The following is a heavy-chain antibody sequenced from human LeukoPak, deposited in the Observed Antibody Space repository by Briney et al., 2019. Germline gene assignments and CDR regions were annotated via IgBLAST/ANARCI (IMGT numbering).Heavy chain of an antibody. V-gene: IGHV3-30*18. CDR2: ILYDGSNK. J-gene: IGHJ2*01. D-gene: IGHD1-26*01. CDR3: AKESIAGATTHVFDI. Sequence: GGSLRLSCAASGFTFSSYGMHWVRQAPGKGLEWVAVILYDGSNKYYADSVKGRFTISRDNSKNTLYLQMNSLRPEDTAVYFCAKESIAGATTHVFDIWGRGTLVTVSS. CDR1: GFTFSSYG.